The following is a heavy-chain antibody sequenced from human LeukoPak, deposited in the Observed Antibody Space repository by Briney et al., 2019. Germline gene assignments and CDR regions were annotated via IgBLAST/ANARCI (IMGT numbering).Heavy chain of an antibody. J-gene: IGHJ6*02. CDR3: ARRGSSTSPTYYYYYGMDV. D-gene: IGHD2-2*01. Sequence: ASEKVSCKASGGTFSSYAISWVRQAPGQGLEWMGGIIPIFGTANYAQKFQGRVTITADESTSTAYMELSSLRSEDTAVYYCARRGSSTSPTYYYYYGMDVWGQGTTVTVSS. V-gene: IGHV1-69*13. CDR2: IIPIFGTA. CDR1: GGTFSSYA.